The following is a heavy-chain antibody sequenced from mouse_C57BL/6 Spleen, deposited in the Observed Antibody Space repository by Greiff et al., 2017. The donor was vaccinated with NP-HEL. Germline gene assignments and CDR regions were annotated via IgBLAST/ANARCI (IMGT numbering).Heavy chain of an antibody. J-gene: IGHJ3*01. CDR2: IYPGSGST. Sequence: VQLQQPGAELVKPGASVKMSCKASGYTFTSYWITWVKQRPGQGLEWIGDIYPGSGSTNYNEKFKSKATLTVDTSSSTAYMQLSSLTSEDSAVYYCARDYGSSSAWFAYWGQGTLVTVSA. CDR1: GYTFTSYW. CDR3: ARDYGSSSAWFAY. V-gene: IGHV1-55*01. D-gene: IGHD1-1*01.